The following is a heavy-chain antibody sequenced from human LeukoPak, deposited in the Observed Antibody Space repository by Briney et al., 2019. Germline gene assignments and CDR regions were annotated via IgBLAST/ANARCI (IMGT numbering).Heavy chain of an antibody. V-gene: IGHV1-2*02. D-gene: IGHD3-22*01. Sequence: ASVKVSCKASGYTFTGYYMHWVRQAPGQGLEWMGWINPNSGGTSYAQKFQGRVTMTRDTSISTAYMELSRLRSDDTAVYYCAISSHYYYDSSGYYFDYWGQGTLVTVSS. CDR1: GYTFTGYY. CDR3: AISSHYYYDSSGYYFDY. J-gene: IGHJ4*02. CDR2: INPNSGGT.